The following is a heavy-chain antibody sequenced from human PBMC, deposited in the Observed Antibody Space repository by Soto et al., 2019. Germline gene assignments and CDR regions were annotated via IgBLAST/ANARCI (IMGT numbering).Heavy chain of an antibody. Sequence: GGSLRLSCADSGFTFSRYAMHWVRQAPGKGLEWVAVISYDGSNKYYADSVKGRFTISRDNSKNTLYLQMNSLRAEDTAVYYCARITTPYYHFWSGYYPPAPLYGMDVWGQGTTVTVSS. V-gene: IGHV3-30-3*01. D-gene: IGHD3-3*01. J-gene: IGHJ6*02. CDR2: ISYDGSNK. CDR1: GFTFSRYA. CDR3: ARITTPYYHFWSGYYPPAPLYGMDV.